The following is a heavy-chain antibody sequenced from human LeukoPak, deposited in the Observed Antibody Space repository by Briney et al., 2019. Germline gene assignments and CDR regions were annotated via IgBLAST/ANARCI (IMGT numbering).Heavy chain of an antibody. J-gene: IGHJ4*02. CDR2: ISYDGSNK. V-gene: IGHV3-30-3*01. Sequence: PGRSLRLSCAASGFTFSSYAMHWVRQAPGKGLEWVAVISYDGSNKYYADSVKGRFTISRDNSKNTLYLQMNSLRAEDTAVYYCARAYGSGAGYFDYWGQGTLVTVSS. CDR1: GFTFSSYA. CDR3: ARAYGSGAGYFDY. D-gene: IGHD3-10*01.